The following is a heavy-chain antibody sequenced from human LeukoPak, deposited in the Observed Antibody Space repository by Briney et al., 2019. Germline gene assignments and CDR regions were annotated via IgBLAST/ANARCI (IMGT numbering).Heavy chain of an antibody. V-gene: IGHV3-66*01. D-gene: IGHD1-26*01. J-gene: IGHJ6*02. CDR3: ATRGAPGYYYGMDV. Sequence: GGSLRLSCAASGFTVGSNYISWVRQAPGKGLEWVSIMSSGGTTSYADSVKGRFTISRDNSRNTLYLQMNSLRAEDTAVYYCATRGAPGYYYGMDVWGQGTTVTVSS. CDR2: MSSGGTT. CDR1: GFTVGSNY.